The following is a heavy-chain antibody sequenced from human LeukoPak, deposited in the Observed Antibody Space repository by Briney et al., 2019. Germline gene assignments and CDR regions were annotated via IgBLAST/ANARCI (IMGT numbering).Heavy chain of an antibody. CDR3: ARRWNYGRNYYIDV. J-gene: IGHJ6*03. CDR2: INDSGRT. Sequence: SETLSLTCAVYGGSFSNYYWSWIPQTPGKGMEWIGEINDSGRTNYNPSLMSRVTVSVDTSKNQFSLRLTSVTATDTAVYYCARRWNYGRNYYIDVWGKGAAVSVSS. V-gene: IGHV4-34*01. CDR1: GGSFSNYY. D-gene: IGHD1-7*01.